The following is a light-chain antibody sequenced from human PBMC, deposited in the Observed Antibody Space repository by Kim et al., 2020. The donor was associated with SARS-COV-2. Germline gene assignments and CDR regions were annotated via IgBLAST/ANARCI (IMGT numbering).Light chain of an antibody. Sequence: DIQMTQSPSTLSAFVGDRVTITCRASQSISSWLAWYQQKPGKAPKLLIYKASTLESGVPSRFSGSGSGTEFTLTISSLQPDDFATYYCQQYDKYSTWTFGQGTKVEIK. V-gene: IGKV1-5*03. CDR2: KAS. CDR1: QSISSW. J-gene: IGKJ1*01. CDR3: QQYDKYSTWT.